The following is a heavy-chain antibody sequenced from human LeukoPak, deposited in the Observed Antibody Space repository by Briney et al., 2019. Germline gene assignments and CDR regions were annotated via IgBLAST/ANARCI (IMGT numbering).Heavy chain of an antibody. CDR1: GGSISSSSYY. Sequence: SETLSLTCTVSGGSISSSSYYWGWIRQPPGKGLEWIGSIYYSGSTYYNPSLKSRVTISVDTSKNQFSLKLSSVTAADTAVYYCARHLYYYGSGSYHYYYHYYMDVWGKGTTVTVSS. CDR3: ARHLYYYGSGSYHYYYHYYMDV. J-gene: IGHJ6*03. D-gene: IGHD3-10*01. CDR2: IYYSGST. V-gene: IGHV4-39*01.